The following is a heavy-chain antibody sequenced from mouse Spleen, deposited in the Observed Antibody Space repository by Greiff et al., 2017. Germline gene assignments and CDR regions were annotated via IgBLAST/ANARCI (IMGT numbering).Heavy chain of an antibody. CDR1: GFTFSSYA. D-gene: IGHD2-10*01. CDR2: ISSGGSYT. CDR3: ARPAYYGNYFDY. V-gene: IGHV5-9-3*01. J-gene: IGHJ2*01. Sequence: DVHLVESGGGLVKPGGSLKLSCAASGFTFSSYAMSWVRQTPEKRLEWVATISSGGSYTYYPDSVKGRFTISRDNAKNTLYLQMSSLRSEDTAMYYCARPAYYGNYFDYWGQGTTLTVSS.